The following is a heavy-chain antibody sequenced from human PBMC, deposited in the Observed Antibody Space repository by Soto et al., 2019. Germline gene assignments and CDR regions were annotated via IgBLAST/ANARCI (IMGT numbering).Heavy chain of an antibody. J-gene: IGHJ5*02. V-gene: IGHV4-4*02. CDR2: VYHTGDT. D-gene: IGHD2-21*02. Sequence: PSETLSLTCGVSGGTVASIHWWSWVRQSPGRGLEWIGNVYHTGDTNFNPSLQSRVTFSVDKSNNQFSLRLTSVTAADTAVYFCAREIVTAGGNNYFDPWGPGTLVTVS. CDR1: GGTVASIHW. CDR3: AREIVTAGGNNYFDP.